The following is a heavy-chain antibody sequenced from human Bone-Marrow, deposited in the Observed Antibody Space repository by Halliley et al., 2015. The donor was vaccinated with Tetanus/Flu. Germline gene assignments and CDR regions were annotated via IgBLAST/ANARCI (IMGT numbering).Heavy chain of an antibody. D-gene: IGHD3-10*01. Sequence: SLRLSCAASGFTFSHYAMHWVRQAPGKGLEWVAMMSFDGSNKNYGDSVKGRFTISRDNSNNTVYLLMDSLRAEDTAVYYCAKGGDGSISIAYWGQGSLVTVSS. CDR3: AKGGDGSISIAY. CDR2: MSFDGSNK. CDR1: GFTFSHYA. V-gene: IGHV3-30*18. J-gene: IGHJ4*02.